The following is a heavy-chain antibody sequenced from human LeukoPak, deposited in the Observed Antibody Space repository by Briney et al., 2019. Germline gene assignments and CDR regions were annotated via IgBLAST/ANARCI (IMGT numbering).Heavy chain of an antibody. D-gene: IGHD3-10*01. CDR2: IYYSGST. J-gene: IGHJ5*02. CDR1: GGSISSSSYY. CDR3: ARVNYYGSGGFDP. V-gene: IGHV4-39*07. Sequence: SETLSLTCTVSGGSISSSSYYWGWIRQPPGKGLEWIGSIYYSGSTYCNPSLKSRVTISVDTSKNQFSLKLSSVTAADTAVYYCARVNYYGSGGFDPWGQGTLVTVSS.